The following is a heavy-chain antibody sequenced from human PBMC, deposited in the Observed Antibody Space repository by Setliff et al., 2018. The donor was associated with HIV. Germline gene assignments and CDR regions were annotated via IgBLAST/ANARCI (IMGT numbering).Heavy chain of an antibody. D-gene: IGHD6-13*01. V-gene: IGHV1-69*10. J-gene: IGHJ6*03. CDR1: GGTFSSYA. CDR3: ARRGENSSSWYYLDV. CDR2: IIPILGIA. Sequence: GASVKVSCKASGGTFSSYAISWVRQAPGQGLEWMGGIIPILGIANYAQKFQGRVTITADESTSTAYMELSSLRSEDTAVYYCARRGENSSSWYYLDVWGQGTTVTVSS.